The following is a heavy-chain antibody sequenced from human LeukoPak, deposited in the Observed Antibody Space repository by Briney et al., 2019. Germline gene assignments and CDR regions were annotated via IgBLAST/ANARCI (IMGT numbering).Heavy chain of an antibody. V-gene: IGHV4-4*07. D-gene: IGHD3-22*01. CDR2: IYTSGST. CDR1: GGSISSYY. CDR3: ARDQYYYDRSGYLNQYFDL. J-gene: IGHJ2*01. Sequence: SETLSLTCTVSGGSISSYYWSWIRQPAGKGLEWIGRIYTSGSTNYNPSLKSRVTMSVDTSKNQFSLKLSSVTAADTAVYYCARDQYYYDRSGYLNQYFDLWGRGTLVTVSS.